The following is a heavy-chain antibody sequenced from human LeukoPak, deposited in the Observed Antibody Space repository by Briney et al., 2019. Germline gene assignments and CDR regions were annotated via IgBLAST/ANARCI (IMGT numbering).Heavy chain of an antibody. V-gene: IGHV1-46*01. CDR2: INLSGGST. J-gene: IGHJ3*02. D-gene: IGHD6-19*01. CDR3: ARESSAYVFDI. CDR1: GFTFINYY. Sequence: GASVTVSCKASGFTFINYYMHWVRQAPGQGLEWLGIINLSGGSTHYPQKFQDRVTMTRDTSTSTVYMELSSLRSEDTAVYYCARESSAYVFDIWGQGTTVTVSS.